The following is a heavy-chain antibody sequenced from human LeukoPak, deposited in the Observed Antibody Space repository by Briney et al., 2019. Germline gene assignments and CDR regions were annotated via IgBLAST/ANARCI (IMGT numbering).Heavy chain of an antibody. CDR2: ISYDGSNK. D-gene: IGHD2-2*01. Sequence: PGGSLRLSCAASGFIFSNYAMHWVRQAPGKGLEWVAVISYDGSNKYYADSVKGRFTISRDNSKNTLYLQMNSLRAEDTAGYYCGILQIVPVAMPFDYWGQGTLVTVSS. V-gene: IGHV3-30*04. CDR3: GILQIVPVAMPFDY. CDR1: GFIFSNYA. J-gene: IGHJ4*02.